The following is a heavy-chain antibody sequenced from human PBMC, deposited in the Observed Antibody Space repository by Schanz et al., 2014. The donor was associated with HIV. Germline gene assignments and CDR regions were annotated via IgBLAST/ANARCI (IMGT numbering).Heavy chain of an antibody. CDR3: ARGGILLVRGVSNWFDP. D-gene: IGHD3-10*01. Sequence: QVPVQQTGAGLLKPSETLTLTCVVYGGSFSGYYWSWVRQPPGKGLEWIGEISHSGSTNYNPSLRSRVTMSVDTSKNQFSVKLKSVSAADTAVYFCARGGILLVRGVSNWFDPWGQGTLVTVSS. CDR1: GGSFSGYY. CDR2: ISHSGST. J-gene: IGHJ5*02. V-gene: IGHV4-34*01.